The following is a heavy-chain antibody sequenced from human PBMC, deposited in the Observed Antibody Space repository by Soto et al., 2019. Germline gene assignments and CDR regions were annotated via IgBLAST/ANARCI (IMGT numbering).Heavy chain of an antibody. D-gene: IGHD1-20*01. CDR1: GGTFSSYT. CDR2: IIPILGIA. V-gene: IGHV1-69*04. CDR3: ARDPAGYITGTGKIDP. J-gene: IGHJ5*02. Sequence: GASVKVSCKASGGTFSSYTISWVRQAPGQGLEWMGRIIPILGIANYAQKFQGRVTITADKSTSTAYMELSSLRSEDTAVYYCARDPAGYITGTGKIDPWGQGTLVTVSS.